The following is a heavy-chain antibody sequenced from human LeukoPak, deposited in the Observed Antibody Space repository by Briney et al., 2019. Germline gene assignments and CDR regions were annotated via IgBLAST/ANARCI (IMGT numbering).Heavy chain of an antibody. CDR2: IKQDGSEK. CDR1: GFTFSRYW. J-gene: IGHJ3*01. CDR3: ARAVSFGTEPYGFDV. D-gene: IGHD3-16*01. V-gene: IGHV3-7*01. Sequence: GGSLRLSCAASGFTFSRYWMCWVRQAPGKGLEWVANIKQDGSEKHYEDSGEGRFTISRDNAKNSVFLQMNSLRAEDTAVYYCARAVSFGTEPYGFDVWGQGTMVTVSS.